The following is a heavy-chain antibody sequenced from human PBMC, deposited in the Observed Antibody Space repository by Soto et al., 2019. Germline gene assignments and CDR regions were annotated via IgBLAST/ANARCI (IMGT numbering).Heavy chain of an antibody. CDR1: VGDFYNYG. J-gene: IGHJ4*02. Sequence: PGGSLRLSCVVSVGDFYNYGIHCVRHSPGEWLEWVAVISSDATKKSYIDSVKGRFTISRDNSKSTVFLQMNSLRREDTAMYYCVKDGGGVKHNSNIRGDSWGQGTQVPVSS. V-gene: IGHV3-30*18. D-gene: IGHD3-16*01. CDR3: VKDGGGVKHNSNIRGDS. CDR2: ISSDATKK.